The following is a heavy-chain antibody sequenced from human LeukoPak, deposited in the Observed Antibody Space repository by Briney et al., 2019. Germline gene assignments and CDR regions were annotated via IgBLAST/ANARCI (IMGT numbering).Heavy chain of an antibody. D-gene: IGHD6-6*01. Sequence: SVKVSCKAPGGTFSSYAISWVRQAPGQGLEWMGGIIPIFGTANYAQKFQGRVTITADESTSTAYMELSSLRSEDTAVYYCARSPIAARPYFDYWGQGTLVTVSS. CDR1: GGTFSSYA. CDR2: IIPIFGTA. V-gene: IGHV1-69*13. J-gene: IGHJ4*02. CDR3: ARSPIAARPYFDY.